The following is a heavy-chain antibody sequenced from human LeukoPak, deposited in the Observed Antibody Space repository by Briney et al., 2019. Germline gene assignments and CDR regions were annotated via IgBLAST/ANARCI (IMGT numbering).Heavy chain of an antibody. Sequence: KSSETLSLTCTVSGGSISSGGYYWSWIRQPPGKGLEWIGYIYHSGSTYYNPSLKSRVTISVDTSKNQFSLKLSSVTAADTAVYYCARTAPGVTMVRGGDDAFDIWGQGTMVTVSS. D-gene: IGHD3-10*01. CDR1: GGSISSGGYY. CDR2: IYHSGST. CDR3: ARTAPGVTMVRGGDDAFDI. V-gene: IGHV4-30-2*05. J-gene: IGHJ3*02.